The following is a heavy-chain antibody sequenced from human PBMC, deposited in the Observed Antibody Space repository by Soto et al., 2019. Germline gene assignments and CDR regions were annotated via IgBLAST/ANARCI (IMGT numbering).Heavy chain of an antibody. CDR3: ASASSRAGDDAFDI. CDR2: MNPNSGNT. J-gene: IGHJ3*02. CDR1: GYTFTSYD. Sequence: ASVKVSCKASGYTFTSYDINWVRQATGQGLEWMGWMNPNSGNTGYAQKFQGRVTMTRNTSISTAYMELSSLRSEDTAVYYCASASSRAGDDAFDIWGQGTMVTVSS. V-gene: IGHV1-8*01. D-gene: IGHD6-19*01.